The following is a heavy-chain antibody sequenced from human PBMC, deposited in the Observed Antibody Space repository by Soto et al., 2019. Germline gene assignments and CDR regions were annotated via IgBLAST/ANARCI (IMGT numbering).Heavy chain of an antibody. V-gene: IGHV3-30-3*01. Sequence: LRLSCAASGFTFSSCAMHWVRQAPGKGLEWLAVISYDGSNKYYADSVKRRFTISRDNSKNTLYLQMNSLRAEDTAVYYCARDLEKFGVVTSDGMDVWGQGPKATASS. J-gene: IGHJ6*02. CDR3: ARDLEKFGVVTSDGMDV. CDR2: ISYDGSNK. D-gene: IGHD3-3*01. CDR1: GFTFSSCA.